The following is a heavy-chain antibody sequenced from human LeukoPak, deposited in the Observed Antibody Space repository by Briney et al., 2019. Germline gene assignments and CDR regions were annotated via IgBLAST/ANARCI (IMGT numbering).Heavy chain of an antibody. D-gene: IGHD3-3*01. J-gene: IGHJ6*02. CDR3: ARGSYDFWSGQISFTYGMDV. V-gene: IGHV4-34*01. CDR1: GGSFSGYY. Sequence: SETLSLTCAVYGGSFSGYYWSWIRHPPGKGLEWIGEINHSGKTNYNPSLKSRVTISVDTSKNQFSLKLSSVTAADTAVYYCARGSYDFWSGQISFTYGMDVWGQGTTVTVSS. CDR2: INHSGKT.